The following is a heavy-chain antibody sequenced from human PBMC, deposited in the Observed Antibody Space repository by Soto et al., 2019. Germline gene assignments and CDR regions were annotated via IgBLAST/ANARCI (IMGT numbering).Heavy chain of an antibody. CDR3: ARTPDYGDYRGEAYYYGMDV. CDR2: INSDGSST. CDR1: GFTFSSYW. Sequence: GGSLRLSCAASGFTFSSYWMHWVRQAPGKGLVWVSRINSDGSSTSYADSVKGRFTISRDNAKNTLYLQMNSLRAEDTAVYYCARTPDYGDYRGEAYYYGMDVWGKGTTVTASS. J-gene: IGHJ6*04. V-gene: IGHV3-74*01. D-gene: IGHD4-17*01.